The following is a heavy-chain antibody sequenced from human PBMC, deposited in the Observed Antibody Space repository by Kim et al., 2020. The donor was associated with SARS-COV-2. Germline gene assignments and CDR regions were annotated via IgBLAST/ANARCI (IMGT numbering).Heavy chain of an antibody. Sequence: PALNSRVNISLDTSKNQFSLKLSSVLAADTAVYYGAREYSSARYYYGMDVWGQGTTVTVSS. J-gene: IGHJ6*02. CDR3: AREYSSARYYYGMDV. V-gene: IGHV4-31*02. D-gene: IGHD6-19*01.